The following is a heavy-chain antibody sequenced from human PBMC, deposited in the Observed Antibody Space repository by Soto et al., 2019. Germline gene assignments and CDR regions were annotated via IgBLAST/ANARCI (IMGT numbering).Heavy chain of an antibody. CDR1: GFTFSSYG. CDR2: ISYDGSNK. Sequence: QVQLVESGGGVVQPGRSLRLSCAASGFTFSSYGMHWVRQAPGKGLEWVAVISYDGSNKYYADSVKGRFTISRDNSKNTLYLQMNSLRAEDTAVYYRAKDIVSDYANYYYGMDVWGQGTTVTVSS. D-gene: IGHD1-26*01. CDR3: AKDIVSDYANYYYGMDV. V-gene: IGHV3-30*18. J-gene: IGHJ6*02.